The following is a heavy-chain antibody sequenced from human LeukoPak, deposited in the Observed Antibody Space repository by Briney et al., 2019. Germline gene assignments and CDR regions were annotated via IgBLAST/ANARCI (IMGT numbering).Heavy chain of an antibody. CDR1: GFTFSSYA. D-gene: IGHD3-22*01. V-gene: IGHV3-23*01. CDR3: AKIYYYDSSGYETGDY. Sequence: GGSLRLSCAASGFTFSSYAMSWVRQAPGKGLEWVSAISGSGGSTYYADSVKGRFTISRDNSKNTLYLQMNSLGAEDTAVYYCAKIYYYDSSGYETGDYWGQGTLVTVSS. CDR2: ISGSGGST. J-gene: IGHJ4*02.